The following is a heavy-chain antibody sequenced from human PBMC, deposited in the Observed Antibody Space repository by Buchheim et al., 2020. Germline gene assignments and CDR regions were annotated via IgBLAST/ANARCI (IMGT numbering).Heavy chain of an antibody. CDR1: GFTFSSYG. CDR2: ISYDGSNK. V-gene: IGHV3-30*18. CDR3: AKDKDIVLMVYAFDY. D-gene: IGHD2-8*01. J-gene: IGHJ4*02. Sequence: QVQLVESGGGVVQPGRSLRLSCAASGFTFSSYGMHWVRQAPGKGLEWVAVISYDGSNKYYADSVKGRFTISRDNSKNTLYLQMNSLRAEDTAVYYCAKDKDIVLMVYAFDYWGQGTL.